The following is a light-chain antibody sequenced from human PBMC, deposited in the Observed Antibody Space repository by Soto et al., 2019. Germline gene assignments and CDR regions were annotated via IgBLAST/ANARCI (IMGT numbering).Light chain of an antibody. CDR3: QQYNNWPPVT. V-gene: IGKV3-15*01. J-gene: IGKJ5*01. Sequence: EIVMTQSPATLSLSPGERATLSCRASQSVSNNLAWYQHKLGQAPRLLIYGASTRATGIPVRFSGSGSGTEFTLTISSLQSEDFAVYYCQQYNNWPPVTFGQGTRLEIK. CDR1: QSVSNN. CDR2: GAS.